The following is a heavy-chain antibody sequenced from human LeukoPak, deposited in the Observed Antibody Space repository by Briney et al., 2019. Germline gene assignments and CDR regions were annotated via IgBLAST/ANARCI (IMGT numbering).Heavy chain of an antibody. V-gene: IGHV1-24*01. CDR1: GYTLTELS. D-gene: IGHD3-9*01. J-gene: IGHJ4*02. CDR3: ATGLRYPGVSADY. Sequence: GASVKVSCKVSGYTLTELSMHWVRQAPGKGLAWMGGFDPEDGETIYEQKFQGRVTMTEDTSTDTAYMELSSLRSEDTAVYYCATGLRYPGVSADYWGQGTLVTVSS. CDR2: FDPEDGET.